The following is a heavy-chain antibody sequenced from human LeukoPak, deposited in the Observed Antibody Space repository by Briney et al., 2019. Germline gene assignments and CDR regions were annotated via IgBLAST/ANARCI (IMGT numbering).Heavy chain of an antibody. Sequence: PSETLSLTCAVYGGSFSGYYWSWIRQPPGKGLEWIGEINHSGSTNYNPSLKSRVTISVDTSKNQFSLKLSSVTAADTAVYYCARGRRSYDYVWGSYRFDYWGQGTLVTVSS. CDR1: GGSFSGYY. CDR2: INHSGST. D-gene: IGHD3-16*02. J-gene: IGHJ4*02. CDR3: ARGRRSYDYVWGSYRFDY. V-gene: IGHV4-34*01.